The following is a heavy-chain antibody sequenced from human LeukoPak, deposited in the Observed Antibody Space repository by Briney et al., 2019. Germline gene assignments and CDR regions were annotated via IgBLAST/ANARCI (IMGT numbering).Heavy chain of an antibody. CDR1: GFTFNSYG. D-gene: IGHD2-15*01. CDR2: ISYDGSNK. Sequence: PGGSLRLSCAASGFTFNSYGMHRVRQAPGKGLEWVAVISYDGSNKYYADSMKGRFTISRDNSKNTLYLQVNSLRAEDTAVYYCAKRSSGEDCSGGSCYEDRLYYYGMDVWGKGTTVTVSS. J-gene: IGHJ6*04. CDR3: AKRSSGEDCSGGSCYEDRLYYYGMDV. V-gene: IGHV3-30*18.